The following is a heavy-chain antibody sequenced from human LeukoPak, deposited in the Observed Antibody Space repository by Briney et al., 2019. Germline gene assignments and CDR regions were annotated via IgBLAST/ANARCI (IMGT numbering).Heavy chain of an antibody. CDR2: ISYDGSNK. D-gene: IGHD5-12*01. CDR1: GFTFSRYG. V-gene: IGHV3-30*18. Sequence: PGGSLRLSCAASGFTFSRYGMHWVRQAPGKGLEWVAVISYDGSNKYYADSVKGRFTISRDNSKNTLYLQMNSLRGEDTAVYYCAKDRYSGYDFLDYWGQGTLVTVSS. J-gene: IGHJ4*02. CDR3: AKDRYSGYDFLDY.